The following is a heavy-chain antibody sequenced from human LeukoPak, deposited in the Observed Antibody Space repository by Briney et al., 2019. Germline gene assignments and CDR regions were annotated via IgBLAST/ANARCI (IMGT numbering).Heavy chain of an antibody. J-gene: IGHJ6*02. Sequence: SETLSLTCTVSGGSISSYYWSWIRQPPGKGLEWIGYIYYSGSTNYNPSLKSRVTISVDTSKNQFSLKLSSVTAADTAVYYCARVTHDSSGYYYSYYYYGMDVWGQGTTVTVSS. D-gene: IGHD3-22*01. CDR1: GGSISSYY. CDR3: ARVTHDSSGYYYSYYYYGMDV. V-gene: IGHV4-59*01. CDR2: IYYSGST.